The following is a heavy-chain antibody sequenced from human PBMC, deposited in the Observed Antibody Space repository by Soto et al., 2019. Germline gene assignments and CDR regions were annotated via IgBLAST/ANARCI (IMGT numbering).Heavy chain of an antibody. CDR3: AKDQYCSGGSCYPGFDY. V-gene: IGHV3-23*01. CDR1: GFTFSSYA. CDR2: ISGSGGST. J-gene: IGHJ4*02. D-gene: IGHD2-15*01. Sequence: VGSLRLSCAASGFTFSSYAMSWVRQAPGKGLEWVSAISGSGGSTYYADSVKGRFTISRDNSKNTLYLQMNSLRAEDTAVYYCAKDQYCSGGSCYPGFDYWGQGTLVTVSS.